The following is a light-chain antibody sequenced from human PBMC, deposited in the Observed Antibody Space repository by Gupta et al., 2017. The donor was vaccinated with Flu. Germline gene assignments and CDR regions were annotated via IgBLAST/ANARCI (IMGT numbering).Light chain of an antibody. CDR1: QDISYY. CDR2: DAS. J-gene: IGKJ5*01. Sequence: DIQMTQSPSSLSASLGDRVTITCQASQDISYYLNWYQHKSGEAPRLLVFDASQLGEGVPSSFSGSGSGTDFTLTISGLQPEDLATYYCQHDHSLLLTFGQGTLLDI. CDR3: QHDHSLLLT. V-gene: IGKV1-33*01.